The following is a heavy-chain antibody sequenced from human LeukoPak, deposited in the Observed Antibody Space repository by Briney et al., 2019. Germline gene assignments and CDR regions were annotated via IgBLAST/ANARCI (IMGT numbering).Heavy chain of an antibody. J-gene: IGHJ4*02. Sequence: PGGSLRLSCAASGFTVSSNYMSWVRQAPGKGLEWVSVIYSGGSTYYADSVKGRFTISRDNSKNTLYLQMNSLRAEDTAVYYCARAVVVPAAMLDYWGQGTLVTVSS. D-gene: IGHD2-2*01. CDR2: IYSGGST. CDR3: ARAVVVPAAMLDY. CDR1: GFTVSSNY. V-gene: IGHV3-66*02.